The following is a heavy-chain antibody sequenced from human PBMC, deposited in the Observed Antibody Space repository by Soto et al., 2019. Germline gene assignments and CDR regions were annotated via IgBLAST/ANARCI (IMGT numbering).Heavy chain of an antibody. D-gene: IGHD6-6*01. CDR3: AKDSYSSSSGHGMDV. CDR1: RFTFCSYG. Sequence: GGSLRLSCAASRFTFCSYGMHWVRQAPGKGLEWVAVISYDGSNKYYADSVKGRLTISRDNSKNTLYLQMNSLRAEDTAVYYCAKDSYSSSSGHGMDVLGQGTTVTLSS. V-gene: IGHV3-30*18. J-gene: IGHJ6*02. CDR2: ISYDGSNK.